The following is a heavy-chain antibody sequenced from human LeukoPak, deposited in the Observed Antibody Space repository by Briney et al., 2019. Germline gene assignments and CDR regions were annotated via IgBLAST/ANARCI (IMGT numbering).Heavy chain of an antibody. J-gene: IGHJ4*02. CDR3: ARRSPPDYYDSSGQYDY. CDR1: GGSISSSSYY. D-gene: IGHD3-22*01. CDR2: IYYSGST. Sequence: PSETLSLTCTVSGGSISSSSYYWGWIRQPPGKGLEWIGRIYYSGSTYYNPSLKSRVTISVDTSKNQFSLKLSSVTAADTAVYYCARRSPPDYYDSSGQYDYWGQGTLVTVSS. V-gene: IGHV4-39*01.